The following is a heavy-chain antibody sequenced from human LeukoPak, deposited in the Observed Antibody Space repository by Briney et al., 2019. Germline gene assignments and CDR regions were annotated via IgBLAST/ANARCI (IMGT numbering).Heavy chain of an antibody. CDR3: ARAGWWELPRSAFDI. V-gene: IGHV1-69*06. D-gene: IGHD2-15*01. Sequence: SVKVSCKASGGTFSSYAISWVRQAPGQGLEWMGGIIPIFGTAIYAQKFQGRVTITADKSTRTTYMELRSLRSDDTAVYYCARAGWWELPRSAFDIWGQGTMVTVSS. CDR2: IIPIFGTA. CDR1: GGTFSSYA. J-gene: IGHJ3*02.